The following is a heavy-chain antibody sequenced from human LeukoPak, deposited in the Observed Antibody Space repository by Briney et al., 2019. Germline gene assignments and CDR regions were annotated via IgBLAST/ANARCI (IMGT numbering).Heavy chain of an antibody. Sequence: SGLALVKPTQTLTLTCTFSGFSLNTRQMCVAWIRQPPGKALEWLARIDWDDDTFYSTSLKTRLSISKDTSKNQVVLTMTNMDPVDTGTYYCARMTPDSPSFDYWGQGTLVTVSS. J-gene: IGHJ4*02. CDR1: GFSLNTRQMC. CDR3: ARMTPDSPSFDY. D-gene: IGHD1-14*01. V-gene: IGHV2-70*17. CDR2: IDWDDDT.